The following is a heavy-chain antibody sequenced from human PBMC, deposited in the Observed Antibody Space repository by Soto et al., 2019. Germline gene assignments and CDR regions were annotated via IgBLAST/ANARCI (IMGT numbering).Heavy chain of an antibody. D-gene: IGHD3-10*01. J-gene: IGHJ6*02. CDR2: IIPIFGTA. CDR3: ARSPHYYGSGRLNYGMDV. Sequence: WASVKVSCKASGGTFSSYAISWVRQAPGQGLEWMGGIIPIFGTANYAQKFQGRVTITADESTSTAYMELSSLRSEDTAVYYCARSPHYYGSGRLNYGMDVWGQGTTVTVSS. CDR1: GGTFSSYA. V-gene: IGHV1-69*13.